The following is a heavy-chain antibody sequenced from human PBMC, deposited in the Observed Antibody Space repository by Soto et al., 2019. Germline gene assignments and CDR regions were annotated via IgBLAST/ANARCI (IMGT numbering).Heavy chain of an antibody. J-gene: IGHJ4*02. Sequence: GGSLRLSCAASGFTFSSYGMHWVRQAPGKGLEWVAVISYDGSNKYYADSVKGRFTISRDNSKNTLYLQMNSLRAEDTAVYYCAKVQVRDQPLPRGVPHYFDYWGQGTLVTVSS. V-gene: IGHV3-30*18. CDR1: GFTFSSYG. D-gene: IGHD3-10*01. CDR3: AKVQVRDQPLPRGVPHYFDY. CDR2: ISYDGSNK.